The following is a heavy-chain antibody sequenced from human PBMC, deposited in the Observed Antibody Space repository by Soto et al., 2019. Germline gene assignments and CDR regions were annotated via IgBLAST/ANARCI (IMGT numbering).Heavy chain of an antibody. CDR2: ISGSGGST. D-gene: IGHD2-2*02. CDR3: AKDIRDGNWFDP. CDR1: GFTFSSYA. J-gene: IGHJ5*02. V-gene: IGHV3-23*01. Sequence: PGGSLRLSCAASGFTFSSYAMIWVRQAPGKGLEWVSTISGSGGSTYYADSVKGRFTISRDNSKNTLYLQMNSLRAEDTAVYYCAKDIRDGNWFDPWGQGTLVTVSS.